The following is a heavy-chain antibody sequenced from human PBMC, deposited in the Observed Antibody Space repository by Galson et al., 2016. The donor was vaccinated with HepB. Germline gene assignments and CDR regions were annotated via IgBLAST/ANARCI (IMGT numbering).Heavy chain of an antibody. J-gene: IGHJ1*01. CDR1: NHTFTSYS. V-gene: IGHV1-18*04. Sequence: SVKVSCKASNHTFTSYSINWVRQAPGQGLEWMGWISAYNGNTDYEQRLQGRVTLTTDTSTSTAYMELRSLRSDDTAVYYCVIGAGIEESYFWGQGTLVTVSS. CDR3: VIGAGIEESYF. D-gene: IGHD5-12*01. CDR2: ISAYNGNT.